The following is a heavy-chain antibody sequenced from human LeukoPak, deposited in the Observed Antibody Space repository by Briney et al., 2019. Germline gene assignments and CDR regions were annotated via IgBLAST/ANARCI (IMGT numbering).Heavy chain of an antibody. CDR3: ARDYRLTQIQY. CDR2: IYYDGST. J-gene: IGHJ1*01. V-gene: IGHV4-39*07. D-gene: IGHD1-26*01. Sequence: PSETLSLTCTVSGGSISSSSYYWGWIRQPPGKGLEWIGTIYYDGSTYYNPSLKSRVTISVDTSKNQLSLRLSSVTAADTAVYYCARDYRLTQIQYWGQGTLVTVSS. CDR1: GGSISSSSYY.